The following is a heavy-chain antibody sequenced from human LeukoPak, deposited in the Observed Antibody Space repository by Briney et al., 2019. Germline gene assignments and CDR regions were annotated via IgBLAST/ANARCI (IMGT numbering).Heavy chain of an antibody. CDR3: ARVVTFELDY. CDR1: GIIVSGTF. V-gene: IGHV3-53*01. CDR2: MYRGGGT. D-gene: IGHD3-10*01. J-gene: IGHJ4*02. Sequence: PGRSLRLSCVASGIIVSGTFMSWVRQAPGKGLEWVSKMYRGGGTHYAGCVKGRFSLSRDNVEKKLYLQRDNLRVEDTAVYYCARVVTFELDYWGQGTPVLVSS.